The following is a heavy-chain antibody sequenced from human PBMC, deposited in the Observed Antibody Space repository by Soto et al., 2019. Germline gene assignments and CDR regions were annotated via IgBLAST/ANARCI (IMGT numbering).Heavy chain of an antibody. D-gene: IGHD2-2*01. CDR1: GFTFSSYA. CDR3: ANHCSSTSCYAGAFDI. CDR2: ISGSGGST. Sequence: GGSLRLSCAASGFTFSSYAMSWVRQAPGKGLEWVSAISGSGGSTYYADSVKGRFTISRDNSKNTLYLQMNSLRAEDTAVYYCANHCSSTSCYAGAFDIWGQGTMVTVSS. J-gene: IGHJ3*02. V-gene: IGHV3-23*01.